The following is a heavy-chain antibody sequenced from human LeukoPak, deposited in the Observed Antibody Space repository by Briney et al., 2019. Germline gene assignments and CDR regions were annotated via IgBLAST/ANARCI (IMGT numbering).Heavy chain of an antibody. Sequence: PGGSLRLSCAASGFTFSSYGMHWVRQAPGKGLEWVAVISYDGSNKYYADSVKGRFTISRDNSKNTLCLQMNSLRAEDTAVYYCASSGWIDYWGQGTLVTVSS. CDR3: ASSGWIDY. V-gene: IGHV3-30*03. D-gene: IGHD6-19*01. CDR1: GFTFSSYG. J-gene: IGHJ4*02. CDR2: ISYDGSNK.